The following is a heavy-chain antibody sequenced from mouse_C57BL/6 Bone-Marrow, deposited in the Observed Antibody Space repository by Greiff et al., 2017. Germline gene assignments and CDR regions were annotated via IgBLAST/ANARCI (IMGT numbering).Heavy chain of an antibody. CDR3: ARYSNLDY. CDR2: ISSGGSYT. CDR1: GFTFSSYG. V-gene: IGHV5-6*02. D-gene: IGHD2-5*01. Sequence: VKLVESGGDLVKPGGSLKLSCAASGFTFSSYGMSWVRQTPDKRLEWVATISSGGSYTYYPDSVKGRFTISRDNAKNTLYLQMSSLKSEDTAMYYCARYSNLDYWGQGTTLTVSS. J-gene: IGHJ2*01.